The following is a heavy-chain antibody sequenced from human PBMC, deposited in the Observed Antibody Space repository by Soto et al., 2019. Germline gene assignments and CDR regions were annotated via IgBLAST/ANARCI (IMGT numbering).Heavy chain of an antibody. CDR1: GGSFSGYY. CDR2: IKHSGST. Sequence: SETLSLTCDVYGGSFSGYYWSWIRKSPGKGLEWIGQIKHSGSTYYNPFLKSRVIISVDTSKNQFSLRLRSVTAADTAVYYCARAASFYYDNTGYYHFDYWGQGSLVTVSS. V-gene: IGHV4-34*01. D-gene: IGHD3-22*01. CDR3: ARAASFYYDNTGYYHFDY. J-gene: IGHJ4*02.